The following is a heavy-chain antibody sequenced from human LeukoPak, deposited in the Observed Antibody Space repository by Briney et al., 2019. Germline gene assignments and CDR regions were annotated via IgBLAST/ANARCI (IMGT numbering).Heavy chain of an antibody. V-gene: IGHV4-4*02. CDR3: ARSIAAAGPPGY. J-gene: IGHJ4*02. CDR2: IYHSGST. Sequence: GSLRLSCAASGFTFSSYSMNWVRQPPGKGLEWIGEIYHSGSTNYNPSLKSRVTISVDKSKNQFSLKLSSVTAADTAVYYCARSIAAAGPPGYWGQGTLSPSPQ. D-gene: IGHD6-13*01. CDR1: GFTFSSYSM.